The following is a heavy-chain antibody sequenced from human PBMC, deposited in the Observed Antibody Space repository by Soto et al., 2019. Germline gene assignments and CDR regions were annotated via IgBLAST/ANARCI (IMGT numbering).Heavy chain of an antibody. CDR1: KYTFTNYF. Sequence: ASVKVSCKASKYTFTNYFIHWVRQATGQGLEWMGWMNPNSGNTGYAQKFQGRVTMTRNTSISTAYMELSSLRSEDTAVYYCARVRELGYCTNGVCVDAFDIWGQGTMVTVSS. CDR2: MNPNSGNT. CDR3: ARVRELGYCTNGVCVDAFDI. V-gene: IGHV1-8*02. D-gene: IGHD2-8*01. J-gene: IGHJ3*02.